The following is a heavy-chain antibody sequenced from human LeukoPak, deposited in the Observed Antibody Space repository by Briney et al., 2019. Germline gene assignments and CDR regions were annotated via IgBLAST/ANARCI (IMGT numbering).Heavy chain of an antibody. J-gene: IGHJ4*02. CDR3: ARMYSSGVDY. CDR2: INHSGST. V-gene: IGHV4-34*01. Sequence: SETLSLTCAVYGGSFSGYYWSWIRQPPGKGLEWIGEINHSGSTNYNPSLKSRVTISVDKSKNQFSLKLSSVTAADTAVYYCARMYSSGVDYWGQGTLVTVSS. CDR1: GGSFSGYY. D-gene: IGHD6-19*01.